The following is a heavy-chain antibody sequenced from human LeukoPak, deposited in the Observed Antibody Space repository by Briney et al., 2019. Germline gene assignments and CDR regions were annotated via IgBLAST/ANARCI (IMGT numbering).Heavy chain of an antibody. CDR3: ARDPGDTAMADNWFDP. CDR1: GGSISSGSYY. J-gene: IGHJ5*02. Sequence: SQTLSLTCTVSGGSISSGSYYWSWIRQPAGKGLEWIGRIYTSGSTNYNPSLKSRVTISVDTSKNQFSLKLSSVTAADTAVYYCARDPGDTAMADNWFDPWGQGTLSPSPQ. CDR2: IYTSGST. V-gene: IGHV4-61*02. D-gene: IGHD5-18*01.